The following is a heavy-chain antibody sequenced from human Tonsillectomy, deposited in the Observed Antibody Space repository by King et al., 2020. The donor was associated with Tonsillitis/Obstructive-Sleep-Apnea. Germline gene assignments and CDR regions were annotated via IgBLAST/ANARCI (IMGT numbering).Heavy chain of an antibody. D-gene: IGHD3/OR15-3a*01. CDR3: ARRSNVDFWALTFDY. CDR2: IRPRDSDS. J-gene: IGHJ4*02. V-gene: IGHV5-51*01. CDR1: GYSFANYW. Sequence: VQLVESGAEMKKAGESLKISCTGSGYSFANYWIDWVRQKPGKGLEWMGVIRPRDSDSKYRPSFQGQVTVSADKSISTAYLQWSSLKVSDSATYYCARRSNVDFWALTFDYWGQGTQVTVSS.